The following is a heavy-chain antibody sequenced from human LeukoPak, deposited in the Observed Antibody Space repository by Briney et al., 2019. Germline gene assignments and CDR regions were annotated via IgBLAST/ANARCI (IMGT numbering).Heavy chain of an antibody. CDR2: ISYIGST. CDR3: ARDLVTVTKGFDI. D-gene: IGHD4-17*01. CDR1: DDSFSSHY. V-gene: IGHV4-59*11. Sequence: PSETLSLTCAVSDDSFSSHYWTWIRQPPGEGLEWIGNISYIGSTNYNPSLKSRVTISIDTSKNQFSLKLSSVTAADTAVYYCARDLVTVTKGFDIWGQGTMVSVSS. J-gene: IGHJ3*02.